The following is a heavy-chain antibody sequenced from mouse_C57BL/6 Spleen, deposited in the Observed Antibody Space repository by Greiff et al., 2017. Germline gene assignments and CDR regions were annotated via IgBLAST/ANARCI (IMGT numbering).Heavy chain of an antibody. CDR2: IDPETGGT. CDR3: TRPLGLIRFDY. D-gene: IGHD1-1*01. V-gene: IGHV1-15*01. CDR1: GYTFTDYE. Sequence: VQLQQSGAELVRPGASVTLSCKASGYTFTDYEMHWVKQTPVHGLEWIGAIDPETGGTAYNQKFKGKAILTADKSSSTAYMELRSLTSEDSAVYYCTRPLGLIRFDYWGQGTTLTVSS. J-gene: IGHJ2*01.